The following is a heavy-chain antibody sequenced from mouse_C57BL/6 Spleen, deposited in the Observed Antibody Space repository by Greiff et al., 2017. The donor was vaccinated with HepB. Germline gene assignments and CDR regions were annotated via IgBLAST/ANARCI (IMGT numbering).Heavy chain of an antibody. J-gene: IGHJ4*01. D-gene: IGHD2-2*01. V-gene: IGHV1-26*01. CDR3: AFYYGYDESYAMDY. Sequence: EVQLQQSGPELVKPGASVKISCKASGYTFTDYYMNWVKQSHGKSLEWIGDINPNNGGTSYNQKFKGKATLTVDKSSSTAYMELRSLTSEDSAVYYCAFYYGYDESYAMDYWGQGTSVTVSS. CDR1: GYTFTDYY. CDR2: INPNNGGT.